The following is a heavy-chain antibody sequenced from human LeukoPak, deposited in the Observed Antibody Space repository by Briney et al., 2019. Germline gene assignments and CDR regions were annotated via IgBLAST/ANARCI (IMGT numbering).Heavy chain of an antibody. CDR1: GFSFSSYG. V-gene: IGHV3-30*02. J-gene: IGHJ4*02. CDR3: AKNRDGYNTFDF. CDR2: IRFDGNEK. Sequence: GGSLRLSCAASGFSFSSYGMHWVRQAPGKGLEWVTFIRFDGNEKYYADSVKGRFTVSRDNSRNTLYLQMNSLRPDDTAVYSCAKNRDGYNTFDFCGQGTLVTVSS. D-gene: IGHD5-24*01.